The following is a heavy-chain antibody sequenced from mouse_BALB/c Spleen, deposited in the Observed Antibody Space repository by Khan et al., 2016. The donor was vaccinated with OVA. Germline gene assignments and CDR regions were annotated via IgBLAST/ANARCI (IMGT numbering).Heavy chain of an antibody. V-gene: IGHV2-6-7*01. Sequence: VQLQESRPGPVAPSQSLSITCTVSGFSLTGYGVNWVRQPPGKGLEWLGMIWGDGSTDYNSALKSRLSISKDNSKSQVFLKMNSLQTDDTARYYCARAYYANYREAMDYWGQGTSVTVSS. J-gene: IGHJ4*01. D-gene: IGHD2-10*01. CDR3: ARAYYANYREAMDY. CDR2: IWGDGST. CDR1: GFSLTGYG.